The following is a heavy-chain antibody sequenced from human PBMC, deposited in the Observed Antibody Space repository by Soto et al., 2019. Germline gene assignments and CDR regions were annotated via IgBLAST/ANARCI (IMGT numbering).Heavy chain of an antibody. D-gene: IGHD6-19*01. CDR3: ARDQYILQWLPTGVDY. CDR1: GYTFTSYG. Sequence: QVQLVQSGAEVKKPGASVKVSCKASGYTFTSYGISWVRQAPGQGLEWMGWISAYNGNTNYAQKLQGRVTMTTDTSTSTDYMELRSLRSDDTAVYYCARDQYILQWLPTGVDYWGQGTLVTVSS. J-gene: IGHJ4*02. V-gene: IGHV1-18*01. CDR2: ISAYNGNT.